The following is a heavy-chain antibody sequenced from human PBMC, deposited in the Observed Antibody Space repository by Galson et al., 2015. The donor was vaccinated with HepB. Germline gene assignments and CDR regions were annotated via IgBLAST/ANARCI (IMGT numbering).Heavy chain of an antibody. V-gene: IGHV1-69*13. D-gene: IGHD4-23*01. CDR3: ARDRGGNSLRGAFGI. J-gene: IGHJ3*02. Sequence: SVKVSCKASGGTFSSYAISWVRQAPGQGLEWMGGIIPIFGTANYAQKFQGRVTITADESTSTAYMELSSLRSEDTAVYYCARDRGGNSLRGAFGIWGQGTMVTVSS. CDR2: IIPIFGTA. CDR1: GGTFSSYA.